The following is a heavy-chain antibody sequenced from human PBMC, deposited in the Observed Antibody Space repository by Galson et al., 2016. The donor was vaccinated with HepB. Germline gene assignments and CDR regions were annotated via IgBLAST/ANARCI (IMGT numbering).Heavy chain of an antibody. Sequence: SLRLSCAASGFTFSNYAMSWVRQAPGKGLEWVSAISGSGGSPYYADSVKGRFTISRDNSKNTLYLQMNSLRVEDTALYYCAKDTRSGFYSRWSDPWGQGTLVTVSS. V-gene: IGHV3-23*01. CDR2: ISGSGGSP. CDR1: GFTFSNYA. D-gene: IGHD3-3*01. CDR3: AKDTRSGFYSRWSDP. J-gene: IGHJ5*02.